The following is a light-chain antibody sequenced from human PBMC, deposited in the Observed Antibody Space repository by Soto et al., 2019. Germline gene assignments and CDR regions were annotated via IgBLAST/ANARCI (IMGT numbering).Light chain of an antibody. J-gene: IGLJ1*01. V-gene: IGLV2-14*01. CDR2: EVS. Sequence: QSALTQPASVSGSPGQSITISCTGTSSDVGGYNYFSWYQQHPGKAPKLMIYEVSNRPSGVSNRFSGSKSGNTASLTISGLQAEDEADYYCSSYTSSYVFGTGTKLTVL. CDR3: SSYTSSYV. CDR1: SSDVGGYNY.